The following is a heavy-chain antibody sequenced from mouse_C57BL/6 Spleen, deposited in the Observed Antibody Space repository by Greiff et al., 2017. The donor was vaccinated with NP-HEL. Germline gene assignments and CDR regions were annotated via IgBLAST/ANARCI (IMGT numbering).Heavy chain of an antibody. D-gene: IGHD1-1*01. CDR1: GYTFTSYW. Sequence: VQLQQSGAELVRPGTSVKLSCKASGYTFTSYWMHWVKQRPGQGLEWIGVIDPSDSYTNYNQKFKGKATLTVDTSSSTAYMQLSSLTSEDSAVYYCARSYYGSSDDWYFDVWGTGTTVTVSS. V-gene: IGHV1-59*01. J-gene: IGHJ1*03. CDR2: IDPSDSYT. CDR3: ARSYYGSSDDWYFDV.